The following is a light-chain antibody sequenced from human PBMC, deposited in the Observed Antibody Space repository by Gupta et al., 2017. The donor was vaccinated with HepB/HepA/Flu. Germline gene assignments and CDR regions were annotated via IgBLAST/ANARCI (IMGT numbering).Light chain of an antibody. V-gene: IGKV2-30*01. CDR2: KVS. CDR3: KKDGNWPLT. Sequence: DVVMTQSPLSLPATLGQPASMSCSSSKSLVNSDGNSYLNWFNQRPGQCPMRLLYKVSNRGSGVQYRFSGSGSGSDFTLKINRVEDDDVGFYYCKKDGNWPLTFGQGTKVEI. J-gene: IGKJ1*01. CDR1: KSLVNSDGNSY.